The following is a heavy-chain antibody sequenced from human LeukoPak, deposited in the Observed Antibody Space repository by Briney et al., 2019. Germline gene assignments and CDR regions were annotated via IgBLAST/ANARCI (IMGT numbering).Heavy chain of an antibody. CDR3: AADSSGYYALDC. Sequence: SETLSLTCTVSGGSISSGGYYWSWIRQHPGKGLERVGYIYYSGSTYYNPSLKSRVAISVDMSKNQFSLKLSSVTAADTAVYYCAADSSGYYALDCWGQGALVTASS. CDR1: GGSISSGGYY. J-gene: IGHJ4*02. D-gene: IGHD3-22*01. V-gene: IGHV4-31*03. CDR2: IYYSGST.